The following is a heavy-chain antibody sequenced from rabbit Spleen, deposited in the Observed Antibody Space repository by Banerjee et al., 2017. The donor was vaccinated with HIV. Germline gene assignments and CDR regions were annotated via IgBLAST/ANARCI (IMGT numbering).Heavy chain of an antibody. J-gene: IGHJ4*01. CDR1: GFSFSSSYW. Sequence: QEQLEESGGGLVKPEGSLTLTCTASGFSFSSSYWMCWVRQAPGKGLEWIGCIDNGSGNTYYASWAKGRFTFSKTSSTTVTLQMTSLAAADTATYFCARDGGSTTYNLWGQGTLVT. D-gene: IGHD7-1*01. V-gene: IGHV1S45*01. CDR3: ARDGGSTTYNL. CDR2: IDNGSGNT.